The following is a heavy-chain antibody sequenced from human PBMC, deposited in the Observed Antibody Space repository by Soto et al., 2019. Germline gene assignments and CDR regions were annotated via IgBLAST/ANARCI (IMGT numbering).Heavy chain of an antibody. D-gene: IGHD2-15*01. CDR3: TTDRRRYCSGGSCFSFDY. J-gene: IGHJ4*02. V-gene: IGHV3-15*01. CDR2: IKSKTDGGTT. Sequence: GESLKISCAASGFTFSNAWMSWVRQAPGKGLEWVGRIKSKTDGGTTDYAAPVKGRFTISRDDSKNTLYLQMNSLKTEDTAVYYCTTDRRRYCSGGSCFSFDYWGQGTLVTVSS. CDR1: GFTFSNAW.